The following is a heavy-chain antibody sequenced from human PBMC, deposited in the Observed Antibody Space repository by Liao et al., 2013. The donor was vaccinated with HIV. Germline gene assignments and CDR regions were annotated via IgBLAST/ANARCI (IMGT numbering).Heavy chain of an antibody. CDR3: ARGGITGTTNYFDA. CDR1: GGSISSSSYY. CDR2: ITHTGIT. D-gene: IGHD1-7*01. J-gene: IGHJ5*02. V-gene: IGHV4-39*07. Sequence: QLQLQESGPGLVRPSETLSLTCTVSGGSISSSSYYWGWIRQPPGKGLEWIGEITHTGITNYNPSLKSRVTMSVETSRNQFSLRLSSVTAADTAVYYCARGGITGTTNYFDAWGQGTLVTVSS.